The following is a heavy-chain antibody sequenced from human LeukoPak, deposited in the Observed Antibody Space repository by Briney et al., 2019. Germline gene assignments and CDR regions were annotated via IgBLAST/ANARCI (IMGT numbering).Heavy chain of an antibody. CDR2: ISSNGGST. Sequence: GGSLRLSCAASGFTFSSYAMHWVRQAPGKGLEYVSAISSNGGSTYHANSVKGRFTISRDNSKNTLYLQMGSLRAEDMAVYYCARDGAGRGLFDYWGQGTLVTVSS. D-gene: IGHD3-10*01. J-gene: IGHJ4*02. V-gene: IGHV3-64*01. CDR3: ARDGAGRGLFDY. CDR1: GFTFSSYA.